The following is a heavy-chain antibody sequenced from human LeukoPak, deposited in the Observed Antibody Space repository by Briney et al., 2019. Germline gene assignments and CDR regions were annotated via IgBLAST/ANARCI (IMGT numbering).Heavy chain of an antibody. J-gene: IGHJ4*02. D-gene: IGHD3-22*01. CDR3: AKEHDYYDSSGYYRPMPDY. CDR1: GFTFSSYG. Sequence: PGRSLRLSCAASGFTFSSYGMHWVRQAPGKGLEWVVVISYDGSNKYYADSVKGRFTISRDNSKNTLYLQMNSLRAEDTAVYYCAKEHDYYDSSGYYRPMPDYWGQGTLVTVSS. CDR2: ISYDGSNK. V-gene: IGHV3-30*18.